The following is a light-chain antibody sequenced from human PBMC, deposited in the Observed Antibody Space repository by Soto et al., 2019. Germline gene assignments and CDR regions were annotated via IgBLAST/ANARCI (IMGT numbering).Light chain of an antibody. Sequence: EIVLTQSPGTLSLSPGERATLSCRASQSVDSNYLAWYQQKPGQAPRLLIYGASSRATGVPDRFSGSGSGPDFTLTISRLEPEDSAVYFCQRFGTSPYTFRQGTKLEIK. V-gene: IGKV3-20*01. J-gene: IGKJ2*01. CDR1: QSVDSNY. CDR3: QRFGTSPYT. CDR2: GAS.